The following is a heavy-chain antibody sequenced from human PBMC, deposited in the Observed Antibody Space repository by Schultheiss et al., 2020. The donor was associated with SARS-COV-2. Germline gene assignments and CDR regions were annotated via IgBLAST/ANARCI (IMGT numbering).Heavy chain of an antibody. V-gene: IGHV3-33*08. J-gene: IGHJ1*01. CDR2: IWYDGSNK. CDR3: ARDLRSSGEYFQH. CDR1: GFTFSNYA. Sequence: GGSLRLSCAASGFTFSNYAMSWVRQAPGKGLEWVAVIWYDGSNKYYADSVKGRFTISRDNSKNMLYLQINSLRAEDTAVYYCARDLRSSGEYFQHWGQGTLVTVSS. D-gene: IGHD6-6*01.